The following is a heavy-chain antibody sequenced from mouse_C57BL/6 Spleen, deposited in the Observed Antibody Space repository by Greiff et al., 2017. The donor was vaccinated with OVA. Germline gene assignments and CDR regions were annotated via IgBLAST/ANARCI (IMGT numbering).Heavy chain of an antibody. V-gene: IGHV5-6*01. J-gene: IGHJ1*03. CDR1: GFTFSSYG. CDR3: ARQTTDWYFDV. CDR2: ISSGGSYT. Sequence: EVKLMESGGDLVKPGGSLKLSCAASGFTFSSYGMSWVRQTPDKRLEWVAPISSGGSYTYYPDSVKVRFTISRDNAKNTLYLQMSSLKSEDTAMYYCARQTTDWYFDVWGTGTTVTVSS. D-gene: IGHD1-1*01.